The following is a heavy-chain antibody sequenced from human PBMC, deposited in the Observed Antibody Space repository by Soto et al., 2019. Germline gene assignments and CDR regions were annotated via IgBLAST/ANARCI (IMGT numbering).Heavy chain of an antibody. CDR1: GYTFTSYA. V-gene: IGHV7-4-1*01. Sequence: GASVKVSCKASGYTFTSYAMNWVRQAPGQGLEWMGWINTNTGNPTYAQGFTGRFVFSLDTSGSTAYLQICSLKAEDTAVYYCARERVVAARPYYSYGMDVWGQGTTVTVS. CDR2: INTNTGNP. CDR3: ARERVVAARPYYSYGMDV. J-gene: IGHJ6*02. D-gene: IGHD2-15*01.